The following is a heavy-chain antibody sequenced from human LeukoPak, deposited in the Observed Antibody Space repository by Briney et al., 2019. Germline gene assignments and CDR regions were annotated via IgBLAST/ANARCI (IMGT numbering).Heavy chain of an antibody. CDR1: GGSISSYY. CDR3: ARHGGTGRYFDY. J-gene: IGHJ4*02. D-gene: IGHD3-16*01. Sequence: PSETLSLTCTVSGGSISSYYWSWIRQPPGKGLEWIGYIYYSGSTNYNPSLKSRVTISVDTSKNQFSLKLSSVTAADTAVYYCARHGGTGRYFDYWGRGTLVTVSS. V-gene: IGHV4-59*08. CDR2: IYYSGST.